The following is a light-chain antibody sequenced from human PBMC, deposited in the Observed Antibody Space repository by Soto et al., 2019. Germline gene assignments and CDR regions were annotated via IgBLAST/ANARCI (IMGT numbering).Light chain of an antibody. CDR1: SSDVGSYNR. V-gene: IGLV2-18*02. CDR3: SSYTSSSTWV. Sequence: QSVLTQPPSVSGSLGQSVTISCTGTSSDVGSYNRVSWYQQFPGTAPKLMIYEVSNRPSGVPDRFSGSKSGNTASLTISGLQAEDEADYYRSSYTSSSTWVFGGGTKLTVL. CDR2: EVS. J-gene: IGLJ3*02.